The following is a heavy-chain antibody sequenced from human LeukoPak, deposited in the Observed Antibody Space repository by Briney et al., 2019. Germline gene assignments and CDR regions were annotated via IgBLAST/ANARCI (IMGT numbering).Heavy chain of an antibody. CDR3: ARNLRGMTTVTTTGY. D-gene: IGHD4-17*01. CDR2: INPNSGGT. V-gene: IGHV1-2*02. J-gene: IGHJ4*02. Sequence: ASVKVSCKASGYTFTGYDMHWVRQAPGQGLEWMGWINPNSGGTNYAQKFQGRVTMTRDTSISTAYMELSRLRSDDTAVYYCARNLRGMTTVTTTGYWGQGTLVTVSS. CDR1: GYTFTGYD.